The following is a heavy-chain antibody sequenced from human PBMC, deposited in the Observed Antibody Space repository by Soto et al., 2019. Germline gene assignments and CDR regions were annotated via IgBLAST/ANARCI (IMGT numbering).Heavy chain of an antibody. CDR1: GFTFSSYS. J-gene: IGHJ4*02. CDR2: ISSSSSTI. D-gene: IGHD3-3*01. V-gene: IGHV3-48*02. CDR3: ARANYDFWSGYTSGLYFDY. Sequence: PGGSLRLSCAASGFTFSSYSMNWVRQAPGEGLEWVSYISSSSSTIYYADSVKGRFTISRDNAQNSLYLQMNSLRDEDTAVYYCARANYDFWSGYTSGLYFDYWGQGTLVTVSS.